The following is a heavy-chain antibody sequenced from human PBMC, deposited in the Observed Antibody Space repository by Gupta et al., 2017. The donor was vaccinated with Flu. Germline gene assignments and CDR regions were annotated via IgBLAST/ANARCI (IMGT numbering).Heavy chain of an antibody. J-gene: IGHJ4*02. CDR1: GFTFNTEG. CDR2: ISSSSSYI. CDR3: ARAFDQQLALDY. D-gene: IGHD6-13*01. Sequence: EVHLVESGGGLVKPGGSLRLSCAASGFTFNTEGLNWVRQAPGKGLEWVSSISSSSSYIYYADSVKGRFTISRDNAKNSLYLQMNSLRAEDTAVYDGARAFDQQLALDYWGQGTLVTVSS. V-gene: IGHV3-21*01.